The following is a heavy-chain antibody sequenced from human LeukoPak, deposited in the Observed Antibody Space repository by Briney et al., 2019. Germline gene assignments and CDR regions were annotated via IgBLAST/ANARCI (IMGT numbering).Heavy chain of an antibody. CDR3: ARVPIEIVVVPAAMYYYYYGMDV. D-gene: IGHD2-2*01. Sequence: GGSLRLSCAASGFTFSSYGMHWVRQAPGKGLEWVAVIWYDGSSKYYADSVKGRFTISRDNSKNTLYLQMNSLRAEDTAVYYCARVPIEIVVVPAAMYYYYYGMDVWGQGTTVTVSS. CDR2: IWYDGSSK. V-gene: IGHV3-33*08. J-gene: IGHJ6*02. CDR1: GFTFSSYG.